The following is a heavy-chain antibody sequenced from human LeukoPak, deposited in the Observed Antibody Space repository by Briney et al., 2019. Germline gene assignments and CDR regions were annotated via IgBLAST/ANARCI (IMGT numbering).Heavy chain of an antibody. D-gene: IGHD3-9*01. J-gene: IGHJ5*02. V-gene: IGHV4-59*01. CDR1: GGSISSYY. CDR2: IYYSGST. CDR3: ARASGPHTGYYDILTGYYSRWFDP. Sequence: SETLSLTCTVSGGSISSYYWSWLRQPPGKGLDGIGYIYYSGSTNYNPSLKSRVTISVDTSKNQFSLKLSSVTAADTAVYYCARASGPHTGYYDILTGYYSRWFDPWGQGTLVTVSS.